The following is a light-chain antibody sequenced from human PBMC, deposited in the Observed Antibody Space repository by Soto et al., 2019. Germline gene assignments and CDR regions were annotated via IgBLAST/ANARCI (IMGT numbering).Light chain of an antibody. V-gene: IGKV3-20*01. Sequence: IVWTQSPGTLPLSPGERATLFCRASESVSTSSLAWYQQKPGQAPRLLIYGASSRATGIPGRFSGSGSGAYFSHSISRREPEDFAVYYCHQYGSVPLTFGGGTKVQS. CDR2: GAS. CDR3: HQYGSVPLT. CDR1: ESVSTSS. J-gene: IGKJ4*01.